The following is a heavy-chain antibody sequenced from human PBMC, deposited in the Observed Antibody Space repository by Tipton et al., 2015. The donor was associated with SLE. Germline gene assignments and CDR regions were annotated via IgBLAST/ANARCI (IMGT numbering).Heavy chain of an antibody. D-gene: IGHD3-22*01. CDR2: ISAYNGNT. V-gene: IGHV1-18*01. Sequence: QSGAEVKKPGSSVKVSCKASGGTFSSYAISWVRQAPGQGLEWMGWISAYNGNTNYAQKLQGRVTMTTDTSTSTAYMELRSLRSDDTAVYYCAREREVYYDSSGYYLDYWGQGTLVTVSS. CDR1: GGTFSSYA. J-gene: IGHJ4*02. CDR3: AREREVYYDSSGYYLDY.